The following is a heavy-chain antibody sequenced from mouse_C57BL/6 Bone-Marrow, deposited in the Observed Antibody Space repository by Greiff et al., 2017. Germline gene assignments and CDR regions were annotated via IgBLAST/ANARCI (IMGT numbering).Heavy chain of an antibody. CDR2: LDPENGDT. J-gene: IGHJ3*01. V-gene: IGHV14-4*01. D-gene: IGHD2-4*01. CDR1: GFNIKDDY. CDR3: TTGYDYDRAWFAY. Sequence: VQLQQSGAELVRPGASVKLSCTASGFNIKDDYMHWVKQRPEQGLEWIGWLDPENGDTEYASKFQGKATITADTSSNTAYLQLSSLTSEDTAVYYCTTGYDYDRAWFAYWCQEALVTVS.